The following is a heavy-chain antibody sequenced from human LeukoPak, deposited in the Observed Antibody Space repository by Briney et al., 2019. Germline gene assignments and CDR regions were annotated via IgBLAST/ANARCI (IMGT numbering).Heavy chain of an antibody. Sequence: TGGSLRLSCAASGFTVSSNYMSWVRQAPGKGLEWVSAISGSGGSTYYADSVKGRFTIYRDNSKNTLYLQMNSLRAEDTAVYYCAKEDYGSEDYWGQGTLVTVSS. CDR3: AKEDYGSEDY. V-gene: IGHV3-23*01. D-gene: IGHD3-10*01. J-gene: IGHJ4*02. CDR2: ISGSGGST. CDR1: GFTVSSNY.